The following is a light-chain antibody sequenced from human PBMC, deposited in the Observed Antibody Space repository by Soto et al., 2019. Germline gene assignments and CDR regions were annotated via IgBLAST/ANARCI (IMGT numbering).Light chain of an antibody. CDR1: PSDVGGYIS. Sequence: QSVLTQPPSASGSPGQSVTISCTGTPSDVGGYISVSWYQQSPGKAPKLIIYEVNKRPSGVPDRFSGSKSGSTAFLFVSGLRTEDEADYYCSSYAGFSTFVFGTGTKVTVL. CDR2: EVN. V-gene: IGLV2-8*01. J-gene: IGLJ1*01. CDR3: SSYAGFSTFV.